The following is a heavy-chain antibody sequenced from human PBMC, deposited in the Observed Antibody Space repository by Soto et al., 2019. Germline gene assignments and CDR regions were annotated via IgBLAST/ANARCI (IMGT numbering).Heavy chain of an antibody. D-gene: IGHD1-7*01. V-gene: IGHV3-23*01. CDR2: VSGSGDYT. Sequence: GGSLRLSCAASGFTFNIYSMSWVRQAPGKGLEWVSAVSGSGDYTYYADSVKGRFTISRDNSKNTLYLQMHSLRAEDTAVYYCARGRTQYNWNYFANYWGQGTLVTVS. CDR3: ARGRTQYNWNYFANY. J-gene: IGHJ4*02. CDR1: GFTFNIYS.